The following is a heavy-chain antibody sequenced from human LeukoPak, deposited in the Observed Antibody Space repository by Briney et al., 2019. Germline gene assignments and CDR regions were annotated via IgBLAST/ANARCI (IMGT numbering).Heavy chain of an antibody. V-gene: IGHV3-23*01. CDR1: EFTVDNAW. J-gene: IGHJ6*03. D-gene: IGHD4-11*01. Sequence: GGSLRLTCAASEFTVDNAWMSWVSQAPGKGLEWVSAISHSGYTTYYADSVKGRFTISRDNSKNTLYLQMNSLRAEDTAVYYCATTFRDVTNYNYYMDVWGTGTTVIISS. CDR3: ATTFRDVTNYNYYMDV. CDR2: ISHSGYTT.